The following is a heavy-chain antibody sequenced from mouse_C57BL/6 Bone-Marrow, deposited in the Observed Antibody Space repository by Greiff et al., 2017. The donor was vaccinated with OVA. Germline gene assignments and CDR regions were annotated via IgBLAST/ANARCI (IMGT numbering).Heavy chain of an antibody. CDR3: AKNEGWYLWYFDV. Sequence: VQLQQSGPGLVQPSQCLSITCTVSGFSLTSYGVHWVRQSPGKGLEWLGVIWRGGSTDYNAAFMARLSITKDNSKSQVFFKMNSLQADDTAIYYCAKNEGWYLWYFDVWGTGTTVTVSS. J-gene: IGHJ1*03. CDR2: IWRGGST. V-gene: IGHV2-5*01. D-gene: IGHD2-1*01. CDR1: GFSLTSYG.